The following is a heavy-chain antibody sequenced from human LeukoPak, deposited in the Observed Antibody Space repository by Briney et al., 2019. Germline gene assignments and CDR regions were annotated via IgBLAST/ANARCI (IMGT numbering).Heavy chain of an antibody. CDR2: IYPDDSDT. V-gene: IGHV5-51*01. CDR1: GYRFTTYW. J-gene: IGHJ5*02. CDR3: VRQRGASGTINHFDP. Sequence: GESLKISCKTSGYRFTTYWIGWVRQMPGTGLEWVGAIYPDDSDTRYSPSFQGQVVISADRSIRTAYLQRNTLKTSDTAMYYCVRQRGASGTINHFDPWGQGTLVTVSS. D-gene: IGHD3-10*01.